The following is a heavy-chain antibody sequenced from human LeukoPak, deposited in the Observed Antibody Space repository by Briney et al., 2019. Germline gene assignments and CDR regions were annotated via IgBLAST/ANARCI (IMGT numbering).Heavy chain of an antibody. CDR3: ARVPQLDSGYDYLYYYYMDV. V-gene: IGHV4-34*01. CDR1: GGSFSGYC. J-gene: IGHJ6*03. Sequence: SSETLSLTCAVYGGSFSGYCWSWIRQPPGKGLEWIGEINHSGSTNYNPSLKSRVTISVDTSKNQFSLKLSSVTAADTAVYYCARVPQLDSGYDYLYYYYMDVWGKGTTVTVSS. D-gene: IGHD5-12*01. CDR2: INHSGST.